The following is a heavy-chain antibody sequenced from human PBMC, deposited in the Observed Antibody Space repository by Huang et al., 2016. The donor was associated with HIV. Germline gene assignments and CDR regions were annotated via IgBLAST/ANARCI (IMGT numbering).Heavy chain of an antibody. J-gene: IGHJ4*02. D-gene: IGHD1-26*01. V-gene: IGHV1-69*01. CDR3: ATGPRGSGSFN. CDR2: ITPNFDKT. Sequence: QVQLVQSGAEVKKPGSSVKVSCKASGGTFSSYVISWVRQAPGQGLEWMGGITPNFDKTNYAQKVQGRVTIIADESTRTAYMEMSSLRPEDTATYYCATGPRGSGSFNWGQGTLVIVSS. CDR1: GGTFSSYV.